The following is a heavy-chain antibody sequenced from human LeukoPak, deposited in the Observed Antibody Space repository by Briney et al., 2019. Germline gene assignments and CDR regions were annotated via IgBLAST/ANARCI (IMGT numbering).Heavy chain of an antibody. D-gene: IGHD6-13*01. V-gene: IGHV6-1*01. CDR3: VRDAGPAPLFDL. CDR2: TYYRSNWYN. J-gene: IGHJ5*02. CDR1: GDSVSNSGVA. Sequence: SLTLSLTCAISGDSVSNSGVAWNWIRQSPSRGLEWLVRTYYRSNWYNDYAVSLKSRIAINPDTAKNQFSLQLNSVTPDDTGVYCCVRDAGPAPLFDLWGLGTLVTVSS.